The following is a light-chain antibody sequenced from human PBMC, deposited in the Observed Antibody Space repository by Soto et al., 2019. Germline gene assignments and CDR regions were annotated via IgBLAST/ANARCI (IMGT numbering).Light chain of an antibody. J-gene: IGKJ1*01. Sequence: EIILRQSPCTLSLSQGERATLSCRASQSVSSYLAWYQQKPGQAPRLLIYDASNRATGIPDRFSGSGSGTDFTLTISRLEPEYFAVYYCQQYGSSPQTFGQGTKVDIK. V-gene: IGKV3-20*01. CDR1: QSVSSY. CDR2: DAS. CDR3: QQYGSSPQT.